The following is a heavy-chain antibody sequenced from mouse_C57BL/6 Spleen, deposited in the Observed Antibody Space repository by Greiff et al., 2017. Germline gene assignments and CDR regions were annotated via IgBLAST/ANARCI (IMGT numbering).Heavy chain of an antibody. V-gene: IGHV1-80*01. J-gene: IGHJ3*01. Sequence: VQLQQSGAELVKPGASVKISCKASGYAFSRYWMNWVKQRPGKGLEWIGQIYPGDGDTNYNGKFKGKATLTADKSSSTAYMQLSSLTSEDSAVYFCASYYSNYEFAYWGQGTLVTVSA. D-gene: IGHD2-5*01. CDR1: GYAFSRYW. CDR2: IYPGDGDT. CDR3: ASYYSNYEFAY.